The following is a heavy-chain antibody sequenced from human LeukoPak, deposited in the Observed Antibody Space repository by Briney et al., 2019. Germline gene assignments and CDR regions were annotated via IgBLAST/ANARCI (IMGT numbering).Heavy chain of an antibody. J-gene: IGHJ4*02. CDR3: ARDSLGYYDILTGSLGY. CDR1: GYTFTSYG. D-gene: IGHD3-9*01. Sequence: GASVKVSCKASGYTFTSYGISWVRQAPGQGLEWMGWISAYNGNTNYAQKFQGRVTITRDTSASTAYMELSSLRSEDTAVYYCARDSLGYYDILTGSLGYWGQGTLVTVSS. V-gene: IGHV1-18*01. CDR2: ISAYNGNT.